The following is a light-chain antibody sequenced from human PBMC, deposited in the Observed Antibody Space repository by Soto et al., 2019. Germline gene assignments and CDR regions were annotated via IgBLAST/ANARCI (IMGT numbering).Light chain of an antibody. CDR1: SSNIGSNT. J-gene: IGLJ2*01. CDR3: AAWDDSLNGPDVV. Sequence: QSVLTQPPSASGTPGQRVTISCSGSSSNIGSNTVNWYQQLPGTAPKLLIYSNNQRPSGVPDRFSGSKSGTSASLAISGLQSEDEAEYYCAAWDDSLNGPDVVFGGGTKLTVL. V-gene: IGLV1-44*01. CDR2: SNN.